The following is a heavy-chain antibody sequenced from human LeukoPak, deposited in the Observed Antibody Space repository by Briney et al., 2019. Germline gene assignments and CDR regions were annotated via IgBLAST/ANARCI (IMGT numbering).Heavy chain of an antibody. CDR2: INPNSGGT. Sequence: ASVKVSCKASGYTFTGYYMHWVRQAPGQGLEWMGWINPNSGGTNYAQKFQGRVTMTRDTSISTAYMELSRLRSDDTAVYYCARELWFGELELAGFDYWGQGTLVTVSS. J-gene: IGHJ4*02. V-gene: IGHV1-2*02. CDR1: GYTFTGYY. CDR3: ARELWFGELELAGFDY. D-gene: IGHD3-10*01.